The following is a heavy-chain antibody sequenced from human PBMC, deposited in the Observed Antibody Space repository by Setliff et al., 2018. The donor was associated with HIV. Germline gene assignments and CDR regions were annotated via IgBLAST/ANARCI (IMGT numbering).Heavy chain of an antibody. Sequence: GGSLRLSCAGSGFTFSSSWMHWVRQAPGKGLVWVSRINGDGSFTVYADSVKGRFTISRDNSKNTLYLQMSSVRGEDTAVYYCTSWGVPRDGFDIWGHGTKVTISS. CDR3: TSWGVPRDGFDI. CDR2: INGDGSFT. J-gene: IGHJ3*02. CDR1: GFTFSSSW. D-gene: IGHD3-16*01. V-gene: IGHV3-74*01.